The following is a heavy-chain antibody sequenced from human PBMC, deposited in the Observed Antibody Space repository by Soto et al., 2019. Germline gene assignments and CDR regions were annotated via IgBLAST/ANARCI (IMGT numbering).Heavy chain of an antibody. Sequence: QVQLQQWGAGLLKPSETLSLTCAVYGGSFSGYYWSWIRQPPGKGLEWIGEINHSGSTNYNSSLKSRVTISVDTSKNQFSLKLSSVTAADTAVYYCARVTTVTRGRSYFEYWGQGTLVTVSS. D-gene: IGHD4-17*01. CDR1: GGSFSGYY. CDR3: ARVTTVTRGRSYFEY. CDR2: INHSGST. J-gene: IGHJ4*02. V-gene: IGHV4-34*01.